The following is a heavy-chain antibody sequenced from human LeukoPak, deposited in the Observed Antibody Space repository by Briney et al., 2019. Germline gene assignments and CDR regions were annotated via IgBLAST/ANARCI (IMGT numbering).Heavy chain of an antibody. D-gene: IGHD6-13*01. J-gene: IGHJ5*02. CDR2: ISSSSSYI. Sequence: GGSLRLSCAASGFTFSSYSMNWVRQAPGKGLEWVSSISSSSSYIYYADSVKGRFTISRDNAKSSLYLQMNSLRAEDTAVYYCARRPAAAANWFDPWGQGTLVTVSS. V-gene: IGHV3-21*01. CDR1: GFTFSSYS. CDR3: ARRPAAAANWFDP.